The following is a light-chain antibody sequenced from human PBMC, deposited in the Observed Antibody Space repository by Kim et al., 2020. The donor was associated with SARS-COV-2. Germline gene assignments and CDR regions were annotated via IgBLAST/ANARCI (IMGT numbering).Light chain of an antibody. CDR1: SLRSYY. V-gene: IGLV3-19*01. J-gene: IGLJ1*01. Sequence: SSELTQDPAVSVALGQTVRVTCQGDSLRSYYVSWYQQKPGQAPVLVTYANPGRPSGIPDRFSGSSSGNTASSTIAGAQAADEADNYCCSRDGRGNLYVFG. CDR3: CSRDGRGNLYV. CDR2: ANP.